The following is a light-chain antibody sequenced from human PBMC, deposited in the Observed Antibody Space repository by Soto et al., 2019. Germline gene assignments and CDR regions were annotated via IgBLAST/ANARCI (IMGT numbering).Light chain of an antibody. CDR3: QQYDDHSFT. J-gene: IGKJ2*01. CDR2: RMS. CDR1: QTIRSD. V-gene: IGKV1-5*03. Sequence: DIQMTQFPSTLSASVGDRVTITCRASQTIRSDLAWYQQKPGKVPKLLIYRMSTLESGVTSRFSGSGSGTEFTLTISSLQPDDFAIYDCQQYDDHSFTSGQGTQLEIK.